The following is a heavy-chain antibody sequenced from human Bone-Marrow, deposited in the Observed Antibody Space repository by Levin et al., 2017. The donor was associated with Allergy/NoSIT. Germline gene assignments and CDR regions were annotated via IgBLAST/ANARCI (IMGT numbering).Heavy chain of an antibody. D-gene: IGHD2-21*01. J-gene: IGHJ6*03. CDR1: GVSITSGSYY. CDR2: SYTSGNI. CDR3: ARVLQYSYYYTDV. V-gene: IGHV4-61*09. Sequence: SETLSLTCTVSGVSITSGSYYWSWIRRPAGKGLEWIGHSYTSGNITYNPSLKSRVTISLDTSKNQFSLKLRSVTAADTAVYYCARVLQYSYYYTDVWGKGTMVTVSS.